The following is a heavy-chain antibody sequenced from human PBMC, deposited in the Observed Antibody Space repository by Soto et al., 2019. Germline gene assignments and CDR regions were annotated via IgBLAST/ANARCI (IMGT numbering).Heavy chain of an antibody. CDR2: IFRDDDK. Sequence: QITLKESGPTLVKPTQTLTLTCTFSGFSLSTSGVGVGWIRQPPGKALHGLALIFRDDDKRYSPSLKSRLTITKDTSKNQVVLTMTNMDPVDTATYYCALTYSGSGSYYNVRGFDPWGQGTLVTVSS. CDR3: ALTYSGSGSYYNVRGFDP. V-gene: IGHV2-5*02. J-gene: IGHJ5*02. D-gene: IGHD3-10*01. CDR1: GFSLSTSGVG.